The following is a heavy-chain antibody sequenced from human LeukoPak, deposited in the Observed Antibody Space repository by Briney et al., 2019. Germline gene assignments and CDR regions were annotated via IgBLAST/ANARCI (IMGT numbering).Heavy chain of an antibody. CDR3: ASREVPAVYYGMDV. Sequence: GGSLRLSCAASGFTFSSYAMSWVRQAPGKGLEWVSAISGSGGSTYYADSVKGRFTISRDNSKNTLYLQMNSLRAEDTAVYYCASREVPAVYYGMDVWGQGTTVTVSS. D-gene: IGHD2-2*01. CDR1: GFTFSSYA. CDR2: ISGSGGST. J-gene: IGHJ6*02. V-gene: IGHV3-23*01.